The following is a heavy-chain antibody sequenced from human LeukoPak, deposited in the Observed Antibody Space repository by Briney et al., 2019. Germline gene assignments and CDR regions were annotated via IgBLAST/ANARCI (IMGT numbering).Heavy chain of an antibody. Sequence: ASVKVSCKASGYTFTGYYMHWVRQAPGQGLEWMGCINPNSGVTNYAQKFQGRVTMARGTSISTAYMELSSLRSDDTAVYYCARGLFDTASAGKQGVLYWGQGTLVTVSS. V-gene: IGHV1-2*02. CDR1: GYTFTGYY. J-gene: IGHJ4*02. D-gene: IGHD6-13*01. CDR2: INPNSGVT. CDR3: ARGLFDTASAGKQGVLY.